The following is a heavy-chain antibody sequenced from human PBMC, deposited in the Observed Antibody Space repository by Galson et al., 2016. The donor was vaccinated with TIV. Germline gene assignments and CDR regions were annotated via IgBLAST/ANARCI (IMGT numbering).Heavy chain of an antibody. D-gene: IGHD4-23*01. CDR1: GFTFNNYA. V-gene: IGHV3-23*01. CDR3: AKRINYGGDAFEN. Sequence: SLRLPCAASGFTFNNYAMSWVRQAPGKGLEWVSGISGSGVTYFADSVKGRITISRDNSKNTLYLQLNSLRAEDTAVYYCAKRINYGGDAFENWGQGTMVTVSS. CDR2: ISGSGVT. J-gene: IGHJ3*02.